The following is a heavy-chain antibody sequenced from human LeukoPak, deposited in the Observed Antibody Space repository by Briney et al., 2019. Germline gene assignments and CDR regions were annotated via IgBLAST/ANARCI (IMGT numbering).Heavy chain of an antibody. CDR1: GGSFSGYY. V-gene: IGHV4-34*01. CDR3: ARHTSRLVPFDY. Sequence: SETLSLTCAVYGGSFSGYYWSWIRQPPGKGLEWIGEINHSGSTNYNPSLKSRVTISVDTSKNQFSLKLSSVTAADTAVYYCARHTSRLVPFDYWGRGTLVTVSS. D-gene: IGHD3-9*01. CDR2: INHSGST. J-gene: IGHJ4*02.